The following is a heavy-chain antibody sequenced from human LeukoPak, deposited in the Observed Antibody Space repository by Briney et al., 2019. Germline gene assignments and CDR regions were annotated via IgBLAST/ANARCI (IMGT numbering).Heavy chain of an antibody. D-gene: IGHD4-17*01. CDR1: GVSMSSGAIY. CDR2: IYYSGST. V-gene: IGHV4-30-4*08. J-gene: IGHJ3*02. Sequence: SETLSLTCTVSGVSMSSGAIYWSWIRQHPGKGLEWIGNIYYSGSTYYNPSLKSRVTISVDRSKNQFSLKLTSVTAADTAVYYCARAFAFDDYGDPDAFDIWGQGTMVTVSS. CDR3: ARAFAFDDYGDPDAFDI.